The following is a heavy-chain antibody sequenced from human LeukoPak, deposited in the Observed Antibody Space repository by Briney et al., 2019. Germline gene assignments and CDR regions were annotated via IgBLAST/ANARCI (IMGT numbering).Heavy chain of an antibody. J-gene: IGHJ3*02. Sequence: PSETLSLTCTVSGGSISSNSYYWGWIRQPPGKGLEWIGSIYYSGSTHYNPSLKSRVTISVDTSKNQFSLKLSSVTAADTAVYYCAMRSKNRAFDIWGQGTMVTVSS. CDR1: GGSISSNSYY. CDR2: IYYSGST. CDR3: AMRSKNRAFDI. D-gene: IGHD2/OR15-2a*01. V-gene: IGHV4-39*01.